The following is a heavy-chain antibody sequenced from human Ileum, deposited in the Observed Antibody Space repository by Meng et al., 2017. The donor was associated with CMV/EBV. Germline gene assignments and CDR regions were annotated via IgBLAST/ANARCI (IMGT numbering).Heavy chain of an antibody. Sequence: SETLSLTCAVYGGSFSGYYWSWIRQPPGKGLEWIGEINHSGSTNYNPSLKSRVTISVDTSKNQFSLKLSSVTAADTAVYYCARGFIVVVPAASRYYYGMDVWGQGTTVTVSS. V-gene: IGHV4-34*01. CDR3: ARGFIVVVPAASRYYYGMDV. D-gene: IGHD2-2*01. CDR1: GGSFSGYY. CDR2: INHSGST. J-gene: IGHJ6*02.